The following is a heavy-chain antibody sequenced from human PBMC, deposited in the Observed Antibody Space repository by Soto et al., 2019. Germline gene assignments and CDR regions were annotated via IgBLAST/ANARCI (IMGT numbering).Heavy chain of an antibody. CDR3: ARNAPYYDRSGYSYYGMGV. CDR1: GFTVSSNY. V-gene: IGHV3-53*01. J-gene: IGHJ6*02. D-gene: IGHD3-22*01. Sequence: PGGSLRLSCAACGFTVSSNYMSWVRQAPGKGLEWVSVIYSGGSTYYADAVKGRFAISRDNSKSTLYLQMTSLRAEDTAVYYCARNAPYYDRSGYSYYGMGVWGQGTTVTVSS. CDR2: IYSGGST.